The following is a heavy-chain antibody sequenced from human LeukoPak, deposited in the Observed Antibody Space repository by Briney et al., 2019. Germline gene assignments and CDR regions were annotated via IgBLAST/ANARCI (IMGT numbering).Heavy chain of an antibody. CDR2: INAGNGNT. Sequence: ASVKVSCKASGYTFTGYSMHWVRQAPGQGLEWMGWINAGNGNTKYSQEFQGRVTITRDTSASTAYMELSSLRSEDMAVYYCARDQGRGSYWFEPWGKGTLVTVSS. CDR3: ARDQGRGSYWFEP. V-gene: IGHV1-3*03. CDR1: GYTFTGYS. D-gene: IGHD1-26*01. J-gene: IGHJ5*02.